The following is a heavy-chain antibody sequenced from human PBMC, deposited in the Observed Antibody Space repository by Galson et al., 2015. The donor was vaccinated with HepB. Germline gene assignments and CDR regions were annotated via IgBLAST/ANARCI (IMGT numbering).Heavy chain of an antibody. CDR1: GFTFRSYS. CDR3: ARGQQWLVPYFQN. Sequence: SLRLSCAASGFTFRSYSMNWVRQAPGKGLEWVSVIYSGGNTYYADSVKGRFTISRDITKNTLYFQMNSLRAEETAVYYCARGQQWLVPYFQNGGQGTLVTVSS. D-gene: IGHD6-19*01. J-gene: IGHJ1*01. V-gene: IGHV3-53*01. CDR2: IYSGGNT.